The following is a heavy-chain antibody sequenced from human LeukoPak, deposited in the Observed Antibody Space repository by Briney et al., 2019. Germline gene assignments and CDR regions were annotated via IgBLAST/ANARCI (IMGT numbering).Heavy chain of an antibody. CDR1: GYTLTELS. Sequence: ASVTVSCTVSGYTLTELSMHWVRQAPGKGLEWMGGFDPEDGETIYAQKFQGRVTMTEDTSTDAAYMELSSLRSEDTAVYYCATPFKSSGSSWYGADWFDPWGQGTLVTVSS. D-gene: IGHD6-13*01. CDR2: FDPEDGET. V-gene: IGHV1-24*01. CDR3: ATPFKSSGSSWYGADWFDP. J-gene: IGHJ5*02.